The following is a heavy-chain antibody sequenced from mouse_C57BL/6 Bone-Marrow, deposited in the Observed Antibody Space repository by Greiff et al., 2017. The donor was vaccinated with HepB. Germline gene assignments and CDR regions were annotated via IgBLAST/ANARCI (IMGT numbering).Heavy chain of an antibody. Sequence: VQLQQSGPELVKPGDSVKISCKASGYSFTGYFMNWVMQSHGKSLEWIGRINPYNGDTFYNQKFKGKATLTVDKSSSTAHMELRSLTSEDSAVYYCARYGNYVGNSDYWGQGTPLTVSS. D-gene: IGHD2-1*01. CDR1: GYSFTGYF. CDR2: INPYNGDT. J-gene: IGHJ2*01. V-gene: IGHV1-20*01. CDR3: ARYGNYVGNSDY.